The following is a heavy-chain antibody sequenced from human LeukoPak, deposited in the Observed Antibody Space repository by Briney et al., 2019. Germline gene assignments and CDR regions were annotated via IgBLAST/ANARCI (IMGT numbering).Heavy chain of an antibody. V-gene: IGHV3-7*01. J-gene: IGHJ4*02. CDR1: GFTFSGYW. Sequence: PGGSLRLSCAGSGFTFSGYWMSWVRQAPGKGLEWAANIKQDGSNKYYVDSVKGRFTISRDNAKNSLSLQMNSLRAEDTGVYYCTRNEVWGQGTLVTVSS. CDR3: TRNEV. CDR2: IKQDGSNK. D-gene: IGHD1-1*01.